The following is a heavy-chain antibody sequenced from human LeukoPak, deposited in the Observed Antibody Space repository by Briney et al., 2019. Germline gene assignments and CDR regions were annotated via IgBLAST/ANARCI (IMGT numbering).Heavy chain of an antibody. V-gene: IGHV3-23*01. CDR3: ATDCSSTSCFDY. J-gene: IGHJ4*02. D-gene: IGHD2-2*01. CDR1: GFTFISYA. Sequence: GGSLRLSCAASGFTFISYAMSWVRQAPGKGLEWVSAISGSGGSTYYADSVKGRFTISRDNSKNTLYLQMNSLRAEDTAVYYCATDCSSTSCFDYWAQGTLVTVSS. CDR2: ISGSGGST.